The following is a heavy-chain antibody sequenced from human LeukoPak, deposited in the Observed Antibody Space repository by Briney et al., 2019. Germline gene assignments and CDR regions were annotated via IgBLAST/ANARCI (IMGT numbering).Heavy chain of an antibody. CDR2: TYYKSKWYS. D-gene: IGHD6-19*01. CDR3: ARQYSSGWSYYYGLDV. Sequence: SQTLSLTCDISGDSVSSNSAAWNWIRQSPSRGLEWLGRTYYKSKWYSDYAESVKSRIVISPDTSKNQSSLQLDSVTPEDTALYYCARQYSSGWSYYYGLDVWGQGTTVTVSS. CDR1: GDSVSSNSAA. V-gene: IGHV6-1*01. J-gene: IGHJ6*02.